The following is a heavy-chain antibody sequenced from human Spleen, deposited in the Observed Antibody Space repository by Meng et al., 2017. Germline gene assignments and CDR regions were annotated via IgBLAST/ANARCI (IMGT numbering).Heavy chain of an antibody. CDR2: INHSGST. D-gene: IGHD4-11*01. Sequence: SETLSLTCTVSGGSINSGNYYWSWIRQPAGKGLEWIGEINHSGSTNYNPSLESRATISVDTSQNNLSLKLSSVTAADSAVYYCARGPTTMAHDFDYWGQGTLVTVSS. CDR1: GGSINSGNYY. V-gene: IGHV4-61*10. CDR3: ARGPTTMAHDFDY. J-gene: IGHJ4*02.